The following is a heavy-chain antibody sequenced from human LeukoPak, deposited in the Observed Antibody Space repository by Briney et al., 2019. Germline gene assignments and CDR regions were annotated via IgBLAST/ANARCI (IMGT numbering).Heavy chain of an antibody. CDR1: GGSVSSSSYY. D-gene: IGHD2/OR15-2a*01. V-gene: IGHV4-39*07. CDR2: IYYSGST. J-gene: IGHJ2*01. CDR3: ARAVSKYYFWYFDL. Sequence: PETLSLTCTVSGGSVSSSSYYWGWIRQPPGKGLEWTASIYYSGSTNYNPSLKCRVTISVDTPKHQFSLKRGSVTAEDTAVYYCARAVSKYYFWYFDLWGRGTLVSVSS.